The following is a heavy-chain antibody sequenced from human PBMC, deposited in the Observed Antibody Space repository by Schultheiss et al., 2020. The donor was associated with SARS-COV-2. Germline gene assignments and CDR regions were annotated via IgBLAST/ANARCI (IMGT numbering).Heavy chain of an antibody. CDR3: AREIDYYDSSGYYPLYYYYYGMDV. CDR1: GFTFSSCS. J-gene: IGHJ6*02. CDR2: ISYDGSNK. Sequence: GGSLRLSCAASGFTFSSCSLNWFRQAPGKGLEWVAVISYDGSNKYYADSVKGRFTISRDNAKNSLYLQMNSLRAEDTAVYYCAREIDYYDSSGYYPLYYYYYGMDVWGQGTTVTVSS. V-gene: IGHV3-30*03. D-gene: IGHD3-22*01.